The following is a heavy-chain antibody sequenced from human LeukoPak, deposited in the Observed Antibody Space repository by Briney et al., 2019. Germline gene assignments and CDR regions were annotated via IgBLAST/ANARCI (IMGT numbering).Heavy chain of an antibody. V-gene: IGHV1-2*02. J-gene: IGHJ4*02. CDR3: ARVVYGVADFDY. CDR2: INPNSGGT. CDR1: GYTFTGYY. Sequence: ASVKVSCRASGYTFTGYYIHWVRQAPGQGLEGMGWINPNSGGTNHAQKFQGRVTMTRDTSISTAYMELSRLRSDDTAVYYCARVVYGVADFDYWGQGTLVTVSS. D-gene: IGHD5/OR15-5a*01.